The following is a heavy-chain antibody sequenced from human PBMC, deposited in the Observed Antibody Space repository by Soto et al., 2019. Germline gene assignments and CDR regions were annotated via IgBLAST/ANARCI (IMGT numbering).Heavy chain of an antibody. V-gene: IGHV3-21*01. Sequence: EVQLVESGGGLVKPGGSLRLSCAASGFTFSSYSMNWVRQAPGKGLEWVSSISSSSSYIYYADSGKGRFTISRDNAKNSLYLQMNSLRAEDTAVYYCARGMITIFGVENYYYYYMDVWGKGTTVTVSS. CDR2: ISSSSSYI. CDR3: ARGMITIFGVENYYYYYMDV. J-gene: IGHJ6*03. D-gene: IGHD3-3*01. CDR1: GFTFSSYS.